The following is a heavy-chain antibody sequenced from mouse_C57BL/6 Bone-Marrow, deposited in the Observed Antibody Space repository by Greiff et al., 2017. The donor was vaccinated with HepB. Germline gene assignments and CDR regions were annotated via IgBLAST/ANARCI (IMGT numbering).Heavy chain of an antibody. D-gene: IGHD3-2*02. CDR1: GYAFSSSW. J-gene: IGHJ2*01. V-gene: IGHV1-82*01. CDR3: ARSGCLDY. CDR2: IYPGDGDT. Sequence: VQGVESGPELVKPGASVKISCKASGYAFSSSWLNWVKQRPGKGLEWIGRIYPGDGDTNYNGKFKGKATLTADKSSSTAYMQLSSLTSEDSAVYFCARSGCLDYWGQGTTLTVSS.